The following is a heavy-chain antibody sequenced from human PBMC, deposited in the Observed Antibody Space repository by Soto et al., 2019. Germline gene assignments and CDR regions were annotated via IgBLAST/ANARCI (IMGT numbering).Heavy chain of an antibody. CDR1: GFTFSSYS. CDR2: ISSSSSTI. Sequence: GGSLRLSCAASGFTFSSYSMNWVRQAPGKGLEWVSYISSSSSTIYYADSVKGRFTISRDNAKNSLYLQMNSLRAEDTAVYYCARDLYGDYAYWGQGTLVTVSS. CDR3: ARDLYGDYAY. V-gene: IGHV3-48*01. J-gene: IGHJ4*02. D-gene: IGHD4-17*01.